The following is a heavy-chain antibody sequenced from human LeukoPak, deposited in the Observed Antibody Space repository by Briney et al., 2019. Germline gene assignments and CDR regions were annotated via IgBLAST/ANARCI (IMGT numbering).Heavy chain of an antibody. J-gene: IGHJ5*02. D-gene: IGHD2-2*01. Sequence: SETLSLTCTVSGGSISSGGYYWSWIRQHPGKGLEWIGYIYYSGSTYYNPSLKSRVTISVDTSKNQFSLKLSSVTAADTVVYYCARQSSTSPRFDPWGQGTLVTVSS. CDR2: IYYSGST. V-gene: IGHV4-31*03. CDR3: ARQSSTSPRFDP. CDR1: GGSISSGGYY.